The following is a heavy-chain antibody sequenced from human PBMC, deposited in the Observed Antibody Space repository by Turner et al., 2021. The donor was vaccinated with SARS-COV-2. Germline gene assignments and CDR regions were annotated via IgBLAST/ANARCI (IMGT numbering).Heavy chain of an antibody. CDR3: ARHQGSASGYDHGMNV. CDR2: FYKIGSI. V-gene: IGHV4-59*08. D-gene: IGHD1-26*01. CDR1: GGSICSKS. J-gene: IGHJ6*02. Sequence: VQLQVSAPGLVKSSETLSLTCTASGGSICSKSWSWIRQSPGRGLEWIGYFYKIGSIDDNPTLRSRVTIAVDTSKNQLSLNLISVTAADTAVYYCARHQGSASGYDHGMNVWGQGTAVIVSS.